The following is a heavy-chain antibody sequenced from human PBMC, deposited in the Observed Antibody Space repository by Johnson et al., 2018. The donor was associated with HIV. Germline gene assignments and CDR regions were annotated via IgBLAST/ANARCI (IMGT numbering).Heavy chain of an antibody. V-gene: IGHV3-20*04. CDR2: INWNGGST. D-gene: IGHD3-22*01. CDR3: ARDRHDYYDSSCSGAFDI. J-gene: IGHJ3*02. Sequence: VQLVESGGGVVRPGGSLRLSCAASGFTFDDYGMSWVRQAPGKGLEWVSGINWNGGSTGYADSVKGRFTISRDNAKNSLYLQMNSLRAEDTALYYCARDRHDYYDSSCSGAFDIWGQGTMVTVSS. CDR1: GFTFDDYG.